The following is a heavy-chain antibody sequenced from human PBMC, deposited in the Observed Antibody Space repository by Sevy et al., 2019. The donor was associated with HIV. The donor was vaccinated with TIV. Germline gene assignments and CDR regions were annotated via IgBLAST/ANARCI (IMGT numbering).Heavy chain of an antibody. V-gene: IGHV3-7*03. Sequence: GWSLRLSCAASGFTFNTYWMTWVRQAPGKGLEWVANIKQDGSEKYYVDSVKGRFTISRDNAQNSLFLQMNRLRAEDTAVYYCARDQGQGLWFREHNFDCWGQGALVTVSS. D-gene: IGHD3-10*01. CDR2: IKQDGSEK. CDR3: ARDQGQGLWFREHNFDC. J-gene: IGHJ4*02. CDR1: GFTFNTYW.